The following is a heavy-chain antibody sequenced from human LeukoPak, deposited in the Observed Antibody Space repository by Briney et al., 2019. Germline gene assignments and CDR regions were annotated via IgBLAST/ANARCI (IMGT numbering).Heavy chain of an antibody. CDR2: IIHTFGTA. D-gene: IGHD3-3*01. V-gene: IGHV1-69*01. J-gene: IGHJ3*02. CDR3: ARDRVTIFGVVRDFAFDI. CDR1: GGTFSSYA. Sequence: ASVKVSCKAAGGTFSSYAISWVRQAPGHGLEWMGGIIHTFGTANYAQKFQGRVTTTSDESTRTADIAQSSLRSEATPALYCARDRVTIFGVVRDFAFDIWGQGTMFTVSS.